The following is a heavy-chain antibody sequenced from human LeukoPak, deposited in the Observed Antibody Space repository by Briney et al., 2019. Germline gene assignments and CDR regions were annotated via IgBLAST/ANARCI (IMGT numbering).Heavy chain of an antibody. CDR2: IYYSGST. Sequence: PSETLSLTCTVSGGSISSSSYYWGWIRQPPGKGLGWIGSIYYSGSTYYNPSLKSRVTLSVDTSKNQFSLKLSSVTAADTAVYYCARRYYYDSSGYAAPFDYWGQGTLVTVSS. J-gene: IGHJ4*02. D-gene: IGHD3-22*01. CDR1: GGSISSSSYY. V-gene: IGHV4-39*01. CDR3: ARRYYYDSSGYAAPFDY.